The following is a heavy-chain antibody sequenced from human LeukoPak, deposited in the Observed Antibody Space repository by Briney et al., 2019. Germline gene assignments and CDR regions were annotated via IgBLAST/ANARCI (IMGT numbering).Heavy chain of an antibody. J-gene: IGHJ6*02. CDR3: ASPTYCSSTSCYRNYYYYYGMDV. CDR1: GYTFTGYY. D-gene: IGHD2-2*01. Sequence: GASVTVSCKASGYTFTGYYMHWVRQAPGQGLEWMGWINPNSGGTNYAQKFQGRVTMTRDTSISTAYMELSRLRSDDTAVYYCASPTYCSSTSCYRNYYYYYGMDVWGQGTTVTVSS. V-gene: IGHV1-2*02. CDR2: INPNSGGT.